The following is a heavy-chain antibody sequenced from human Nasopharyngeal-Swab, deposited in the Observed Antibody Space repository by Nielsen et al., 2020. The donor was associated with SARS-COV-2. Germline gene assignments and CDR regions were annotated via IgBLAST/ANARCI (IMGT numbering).Heavy chain of an antibody. CDR2: ISHSGST. CDR3: ARIKSGPYSSLYYYGLDV. CDR1: GGSFNSYY. Sequence: SETLSLTCAFYGGSFNSYYWTWIRQSPEKVLEWIGEISHSGSTKYNPSLKSRLTISVDTSNNQFSLKLTSVTAADTGVYYCARIKSGPYSSLYYYGLDVWGPGTTVTVSS. V-gene: IGHV4-34*01. J-gene: IGHJ6*02. D-gene: IGHD1-26*01.